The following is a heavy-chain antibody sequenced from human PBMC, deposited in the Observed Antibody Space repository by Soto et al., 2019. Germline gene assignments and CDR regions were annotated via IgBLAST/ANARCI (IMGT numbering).Heavy chain of an antibody. CDR3: ARDYYDSSGYNYNWFDP. V-gene: IGHV1-69*01. J-gene: IGHJ5*02. Sequence: QVQLVQSGAEVKKPGSSVKVSCKASGGTFSSYAISWVRQAPGQGLEWMGGIIPIFGTTNYAQKFQGRVTITADESTSTAYMELSSLRSEDTAVYYCARDYYDSSGYNYNWFDPLGQGTLVTVSS. CDR2: IIPIFGTT. CDR1: GGTFSSYA. D-gene: IGHD3-22*01.